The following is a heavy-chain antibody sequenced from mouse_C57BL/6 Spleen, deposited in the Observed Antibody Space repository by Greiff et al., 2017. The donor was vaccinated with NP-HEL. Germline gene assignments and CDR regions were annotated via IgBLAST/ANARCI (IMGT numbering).Heavy chain of an antibody. CDR1: GSTFTTYP. Sequence: VKLQESGAELVKPGASVKMSCKASGSTFTTYPIEWMKQNHGKSLEWIGNFHPYNDDTKYTEKFKGKATLTVEKSSSTVYLELSRLTSVDYAVYYCARNLDYYFDYWGQGTTLTVST. V-gene: IGHV1-47*01. J-gene: IGHJ2*01. CDR2: FHPYNDDT. CDR3: ARNLDYYFDY.